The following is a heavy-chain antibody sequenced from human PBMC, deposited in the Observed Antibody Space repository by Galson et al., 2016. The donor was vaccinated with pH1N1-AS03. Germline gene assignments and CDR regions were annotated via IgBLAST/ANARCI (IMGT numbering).Heavy chain of an antibody. V-gene: IGHV2-5*02. Sequence: PALVKPTQTLTLTCSLSGVSVPSSGLAVGWFRLPPGKALEWLALIYWDDAKRFSPSLRNRLTITKDTSRNQAVLTVTNVDPLDTATHFCALPNSWGNAFEIWGPGTMVTVAS. CDR3: ALPNSWGNAFEI. CDR1: GVSVPSSGLA. J-gene: IGHJ3*02. CDR2: IYWDDAK. D-gene: IGHD3-16*01.